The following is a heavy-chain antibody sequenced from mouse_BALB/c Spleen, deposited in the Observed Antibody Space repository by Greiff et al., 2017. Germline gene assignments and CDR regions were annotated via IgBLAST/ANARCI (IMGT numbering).Heavy chain of an antibody. CDR1: GFNIKDTY. V-gene: IGHV14-3*02. Sequence: EVMLVESGAELVKPGASVKLSCTASGFNIKDTYMHWVKQRPEQGLEWIGRIDPANGNTKYDPKFQGKATITADTSSNTAYLQLSSLTSEDTAVYYCARSWLRLMDYWGQGTSVTVSS. CDR2: IDPANGNT. CDR3: ARSWLRLMDY. J-gene: IGHJ4*01. D-gene: IGHD2-2*01.